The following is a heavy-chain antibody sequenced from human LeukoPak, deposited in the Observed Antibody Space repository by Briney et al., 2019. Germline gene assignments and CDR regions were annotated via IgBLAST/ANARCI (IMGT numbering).Heavy chain of an antibody. Sequence: ASVKVSCKASGFTFIDSDYYMHWVRQAPGQGLDWMGWINANSGATNYAQKFQGRVTMTRDTSINTAYMELSRLTSDDTALYYCARYPRGDAFDIWGQGTLVTVSS. CDR1: GFTFIDSDYY. D-gene: IGHD3-10*01. CDR3: ARYPRGDAFDI. V-gene: IGHV1-2*02. J-gene: IGHJ3*02. CDR2: INANSGAT.